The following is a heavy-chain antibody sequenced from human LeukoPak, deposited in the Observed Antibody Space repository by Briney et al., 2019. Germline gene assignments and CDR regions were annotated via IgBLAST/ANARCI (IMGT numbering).Heavy chain of an antibody. CDR2: MNPNSGNT. CDR3: ARCGCGGDCHLYRPSYYYYMDV. V-gene: IGHV1-8*01. J-gene: IGHJ6*03. Sequence: ASVKVSCKASGYTFTSYDINWVRQATGQGLEWMGWMNPNSGNTGYAQKFQGRVTMTRNTSISTAYMELSSLRSEDTAVYYCARCGCGGDCHLYRPSYYYYMDVWGKGTTVTVSS. CDR1: GYTFTSYD. D-gene: IGHD2-21*02.